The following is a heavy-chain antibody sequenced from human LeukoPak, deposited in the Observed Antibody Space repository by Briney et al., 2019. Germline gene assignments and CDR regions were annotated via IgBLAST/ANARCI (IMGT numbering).Heavy chain of an antibody. CDR2: VYYSGST. J-gene: IGHJ4*02. Sequence: PSETLSLTCTVSGGSISDYYWSWIRQPPGKGLEWIGYVYYSGSTSYNPSLKSRVTISVDTSKNQFSLKLNSVTAADTAVYYCARLSGNSHFDYWGQGTLVTVSS. CDR1: GGSISDYY. D-gene: IGHD4-23*01. CDR3: ARLSGNSHFDY. V-gene: IGHV4-59*01.